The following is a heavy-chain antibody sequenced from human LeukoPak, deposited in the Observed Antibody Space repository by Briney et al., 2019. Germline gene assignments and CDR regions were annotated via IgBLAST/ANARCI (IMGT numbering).Heavy chain of an antibody. CDR2: ISGSGGTT. CDR1: GFTFSTYG. V-gene: IGHV3-23*01. D-gene: IGHD2-2*01. CDR3: AKWAGYCSSTSCITFDY. Sequence: GGSLRLSCAASGFTFSTYGMSWVRQALGKGLEWVSAISGSGGTTYYADSVKGRFTISRDNSKNTLYLQMNSLRAEDTAVYYCAKWAGYCSSTSCITFDYWGQGTLVTVSS. J-gene: IGHJ4*02.